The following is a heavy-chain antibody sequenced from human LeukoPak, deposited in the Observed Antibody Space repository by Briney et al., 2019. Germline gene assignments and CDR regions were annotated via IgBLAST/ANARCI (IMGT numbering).Heavy chain of an antibody. J-gene: IGHJ4*02. CDR2: INPNSGGT. Sequence: ASVKVSCKASGYTFTGYYMHWVRQAPGQGLEWMGRINPNSGGTNYAQKFQGRVTMTRDTSISTAYMELSRLRSDDTAVYYCARVWGITMVRGVIAPVYFDYWGQGTLVTVSS. D-gene: IGHD3-10*01. CDR3: ARVWGITMVRGVIAPVYFDY. CDR1: GYTFTGYY. V-gene: IGHV1-2*06.